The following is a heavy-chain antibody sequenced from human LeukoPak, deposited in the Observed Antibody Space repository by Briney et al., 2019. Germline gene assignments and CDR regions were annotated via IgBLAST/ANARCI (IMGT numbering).Heavy chain of an antibody. D-gene: IGHD1-26*01. CDR1: GFTFGDYA. J-gene: IGHJ4*02. CDR3: TRARTSGGSYRKYYFDY. Sequence: GGSLRLSCTASGFTFGDYAMSWVRQAPGKGLEWVGFIRSKAYGGTTEYAASVKGRFTISRDDSKSIAYLQMNSLKTEDTAVYYCTRARTSGGSYRKYYFDYWGQGTLVTVSS. CDR2: IRSKAYGGTT. V-gene: IGHV3-49*04.